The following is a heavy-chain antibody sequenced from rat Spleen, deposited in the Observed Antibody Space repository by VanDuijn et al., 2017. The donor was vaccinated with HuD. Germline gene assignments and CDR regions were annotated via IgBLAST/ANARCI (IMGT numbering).Heavy chain of an antibody. CDR2: ISYDGSTP. J-gene: IGHJ1*01. Sequence: EVQVVESGGGIVQPGRSMKLSCAASGFTFTNYDMVWVRQAPTKGLKWVASISYDGSTPYYRDSVKGRFTISRDNAKSTLYLQMDSLRSEDTATYYCTRLLPHWYFDFWGPGTMVTVSS. D-gene: IGHD1-4*01. CDR1: GFTFTNYD. V-gene: IGHV5-7*01. CDR3: TRLLPHWYFDF.